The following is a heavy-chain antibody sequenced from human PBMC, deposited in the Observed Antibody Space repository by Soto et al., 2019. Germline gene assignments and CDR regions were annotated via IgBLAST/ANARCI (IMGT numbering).Heavy chain of an antibody. V-gene: IGHV2-5*01. D-gene: IGHD3-10*01. Sequence: SGPRLVNPTQTLTLTCSFSGFSLTTSGVGVGWIRQPPGKALEWLALIYWNDDTRYSPSLKNRVTITTDTSKNQVVLTMTDMDPVDTATYYCARRLTVVPLAFDLWGQGTMVTVSS. J-gene: IGHJ3*01. CDR1: GFSLTTSGVG. CDR3: ARRLTVVPLAFDL. CDR2: IYWNDDT.